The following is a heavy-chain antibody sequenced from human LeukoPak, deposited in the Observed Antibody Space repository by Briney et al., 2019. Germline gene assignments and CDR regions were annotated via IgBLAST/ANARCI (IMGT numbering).Heavy chain of an antibody. Sequence: SETLSLTCAVYGGSFSGYYWSWIRQPPGKGLEWIGEINHSGSTNYNPSLKSRVTISVDTSKNQFFLKLSSVTAADTAVYYCARLHDYVWGSYRFRFDYWGQGTLVTVSS. CDR2: INHSGST. J-gene: IGHJ4*02. V-gene: IGHV4-34*01. CDR1: GGSFSGYY. D-gene: IGHD3-16*02. CDR3: ARLHDYVWGSYRFRFDY.